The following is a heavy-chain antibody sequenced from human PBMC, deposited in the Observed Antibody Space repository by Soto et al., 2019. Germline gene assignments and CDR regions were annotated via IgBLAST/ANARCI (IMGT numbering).Heavy chain of an antibody. CDR1: TFSLYS. V-gene: IGHV3-21*01. D-gene: IGHD1-26*01. Sequence: NPGGSLRLSCNFTFSLYSMNWVRQAPGKGLEWVASISSGAAYIKYADSVQGRFTISRDNAKSSVSLQMSSLRVEDTAVYFCTRDEGGSYDSWFHPWGQGTQVTVSS. CDR3: TRDEGGSYDSWFHP. CDR2: ISSGAAYI. J-gene: IGHJ5*02.